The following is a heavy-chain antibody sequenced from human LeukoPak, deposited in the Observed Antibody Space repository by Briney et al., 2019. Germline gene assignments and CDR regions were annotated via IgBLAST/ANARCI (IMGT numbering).Heavy chain of an antibody. V-gene: IGHV4-4*07. CDR3: ARQDHPPDIQRSGIYYLDY. J-gene: IGHJ4*02. D-gene: IGHD5-12*01. Sequence: PSETLSLTCTVSGGSISSNYWSWIRQPAGKGLEWIGRIYTSGSTNYNPSLKSRVTMSVDTSKNNFSLRLTSVTAADTAVYYCARQDHPPDIQRSGIYYLDYWGQGALVTVSS. CDR1: GGSISSNY. CDR2: IYTSGST.